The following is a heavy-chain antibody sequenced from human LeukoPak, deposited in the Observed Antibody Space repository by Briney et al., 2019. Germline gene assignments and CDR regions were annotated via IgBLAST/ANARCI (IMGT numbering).Heavy chain of an antibody. CDR3: AKAGYDSSGYYSLFDY. CDR1: GFTFSSYA. Sequence: PGGSLRLSCAASGFTFSSYAMSWVRQAPGKGLEWVSAISGSGGSTYYADSVKGRFTISRDNSKNTLYLQMNSLRAEDTAVYYCAKAGYDSSGYYSLFDYWGQGTLVTVSS. D-gene: IGHD3-22*01. CDR2: ISGSGGST. J-gene: IGHJ4*02. V-gene: IGHV3-23*01.